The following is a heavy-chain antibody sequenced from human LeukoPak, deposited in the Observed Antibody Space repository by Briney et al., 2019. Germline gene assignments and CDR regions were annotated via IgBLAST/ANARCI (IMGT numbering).Heavy chain of an antibody. CDR1: GFTFSGSN. CDR2: IRSKANNYAT. D-gene: IGHD3-16*01. J-gene: IGHJ4*02. CDR3: TTNLGGSGDYVGY. V-gene: IGHV3-73*01. Sequence: GGSLTLSCAASGFTFSGSNIHWVRPAYGKGLEWVGRIRSKANNYATTYAASVKGGLTISRDDSKNTAYLQMNSLKTEDAAVYYCTTNLGGSGDYVGYWGQGTLVTVSS.